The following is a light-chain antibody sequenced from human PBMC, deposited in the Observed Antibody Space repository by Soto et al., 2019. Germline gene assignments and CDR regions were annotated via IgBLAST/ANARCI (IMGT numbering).Light chain of an antibody. CDR3: SSYAGSNIVV. CDR1: SSDVGGYNF. J-gene: IGLJ2*01. V-gene: IGLV2-8*01. CDR2: EVS. Sequence: QSVLTQPPSAYGSPGQSVTISCSGTSSDVGGYNFVSWYQQHPGKAPKLMIYEVSERPSGVPDRFSGSKSGNTASLTVSGLQAEDEADYYCSSYAGSNIVVFGGGTKVTVL.